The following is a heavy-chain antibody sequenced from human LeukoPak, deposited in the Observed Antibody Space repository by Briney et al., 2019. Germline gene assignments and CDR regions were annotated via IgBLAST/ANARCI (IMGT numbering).Heavy chain of an antibody. CDR2: ISSSSSYI. CDR3: ARPLRGDSSGYYRIDAFDI. Sequence: GGSLRLSCAASGFTFSSYSMNWVRQAPGKGLEWVSSISSSSSYIYYADSVKGRFTISRDNAKNSLYLQMNSLRAEDTAVYYCARPLRGDSSGYYRIDAFDIWGQGTMVTVSS. V-gene: IGHV3-21*01. J-gene: IGHJ3*02. CDR1: GFTFSSYS. D-gene: IGHD3-22*01.